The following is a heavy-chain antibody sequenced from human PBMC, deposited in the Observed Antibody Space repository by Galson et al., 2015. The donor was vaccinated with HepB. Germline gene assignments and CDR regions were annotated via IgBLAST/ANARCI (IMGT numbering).Heavy chain of an antibody. CDR1: GFTFSNSG. J-gene: IGHJ4*02. Sequence: SLRLSCAASGFTFSNSGMHWVRQAPGKGLEWVASIRSDGSNNYYAVSVRGRFTISRDNSKNTLYLQMNSLRAEDTSVYYCARDHWDYWGQGTLVTVSS. D-gene: IGHD1-1*01. CDR3: ARDHWDY. V-gene: IGHV3-30*02. CDR2: IRSDGSNN.